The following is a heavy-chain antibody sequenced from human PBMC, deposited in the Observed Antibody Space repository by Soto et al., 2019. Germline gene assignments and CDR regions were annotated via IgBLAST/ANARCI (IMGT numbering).Heavy chain of an antibody. CDR3: TTEAYHYDSSGPGAFDI. CDR1: GFTFSNAW. J-gene: IGHJ3*02. CDR2: IKSKTDGGTT. D-gene: IGHD3-22*01. Sequence: GGSLRLSCAASGFTFSNAWMNWVRQAPGKGLEWVGRIKSKTDGGTTDYAAPVKGRFTISRYDSKNTLYLQMNSLKSEDTAVYYCTTEAYHYDSSGPGAFDIWGQGTMVT. V-gene: IGHV3-15*07.